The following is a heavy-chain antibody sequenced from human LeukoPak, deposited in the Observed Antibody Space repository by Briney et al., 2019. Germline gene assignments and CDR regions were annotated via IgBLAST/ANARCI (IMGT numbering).Heavy chain of an antibody. Sequence: GGSLRLSCAASGFTFSSHDMHWVRQAPGKGLEWVAVISYDGSNKYSADSVKGRFTIPRDNSKNTLFLQMNSLRAEDTAVYYCARRGESASYGDYRFDYWGQGTLVTVSS. V-gene: IGHV3-30-3*01. J-gene: IGHJ4*02. CDR1: GFTFSSHD. CDR3: ARRGESASYGDYRFDY. CDR2: ISYDGSNK. D-gene: IGHD4-17*01.